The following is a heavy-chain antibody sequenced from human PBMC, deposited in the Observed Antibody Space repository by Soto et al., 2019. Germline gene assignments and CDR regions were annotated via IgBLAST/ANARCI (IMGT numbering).Heavy chain of an antibody. Sequence: ASLKVSCKASGYTFTGYFIHCVRPAPGQGLEWMGWISGYNGDTHYAQKFQGRVTMTTDTSTSTAYMELRSLRSDDTAMYYCARENVLSYVDTAMVDYFDYWGQGTLVTVSS. CDR2: ISGYNGDT. D-gene: IGHD5-18*01. J-gene: IGHJ4*02. CDR3: ARENVLSYVDTAMVDYFDY. CDR1: GYTFTGYF. V-gene: IGHV1-18*04.